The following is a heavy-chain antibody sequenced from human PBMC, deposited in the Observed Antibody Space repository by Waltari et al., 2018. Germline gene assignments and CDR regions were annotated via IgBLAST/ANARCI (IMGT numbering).Heavy chain of an antibody. CDR1: GFTFSSYE. CDR3: ARDSPYYYDTRDFDY. CDR2: ISSIGRAI. J-gene: IGHJ4*02. V-gene: IGHV3-48*03. Sequence: EVQLVESGGGLVQPGGSLRLSCAASGFTFSSYEMNWVRQAPGKGLEWVSHISSIGRAIYYADSVKGRFTISRDNAKSSLFLQMNSLRAEDTTVYYCARDSPYYYDTRDFDYWGQGTLVTVSS. D-gene: IGHD3-22*01.